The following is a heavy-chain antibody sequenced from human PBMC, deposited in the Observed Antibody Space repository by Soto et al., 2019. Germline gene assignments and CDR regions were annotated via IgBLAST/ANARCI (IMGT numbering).Heavy chain of an antibody. V-gene: IGHV3-30*18. CDR2: ISYDGSNK. D-gene: IGHD1-26*01. CDR1: GFTFSSYG. CDR3: AKDSKELELLLVMDV. Sequence: QVQLVESGGGVVQPGRSLRLSCAASGFTFSSYGMHWVRQAPGKGLEWVAVISYDGSNKYYADSVKGRFTISRDNSKNTLYLQMNSLRAEDTAVYYCAKDSKELELLLVMDVWGQGTTVTVSS. J-gene: IGHJ6*02.